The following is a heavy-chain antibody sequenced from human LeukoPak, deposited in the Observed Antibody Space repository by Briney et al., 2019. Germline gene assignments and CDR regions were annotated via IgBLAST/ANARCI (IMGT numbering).Heavy chain of an antibody. Sequence: GGSLRLSCAASGFTFSRYNMNWVRQAPGKGLEWVSFISTSSSYTYYADSVKGRFTISRDNSKNSLYLQMNSLRAEDTAVYYCARVMVDCSGGSCYPTGYGYDYWGQGTLVTVSS. D-gene: IGHD2-15*01. CDR1: GFTFSRYN. V-gene: IGHV3-21*01. CDR3: ARVMVDCSGGSCYPTGYGYDY. J-gene: IGHJ4*02. CDR2: ISTSSSYT.